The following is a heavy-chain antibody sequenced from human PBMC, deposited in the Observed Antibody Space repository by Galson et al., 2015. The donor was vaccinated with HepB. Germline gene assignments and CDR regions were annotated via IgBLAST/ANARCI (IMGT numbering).Heavy chain of an antibody. CDR1: GFSLSTTGMC. D-gene: IGHD4-17*01. CDR2: IDWDDDK. Sequence: PALVKPTQTLTLTCTFSGFSLSTTGMCVSWIRQPPGKALEWLARIDWDDDKYYSTSLKTRLTISKDISKNQVVLTMTNMDPMDTATYYCARTKDYGEGWFDPWGQGTLVTVSS. J-gene: IGHJ5*02. V-gene: IGHV2-70*11. CDR3: ARTKDYGEGWFDP.